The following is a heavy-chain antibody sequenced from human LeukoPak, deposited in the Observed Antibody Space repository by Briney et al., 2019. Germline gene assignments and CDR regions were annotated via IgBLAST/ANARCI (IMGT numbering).Heavy chain of an antibody. V-gene: IGHV3-48*03. CDR1: GFTFSSYE. J-gene: IGHJ4*02. D-gene: IGHD6-19*01. Sequence: GGSLRLSCAASGFTFSSYEMNWVRQAPGKGLEWVSYISSSCITIYYADSVKGRFTISRDNAKNSLYLQMNSLRAEDTAVYYCARDEGKFIAVAGNFDYWGQGTLVTVSS. CDR2: ISSSCITI. CDR3: ARDEGKFIAVAGNFDY.